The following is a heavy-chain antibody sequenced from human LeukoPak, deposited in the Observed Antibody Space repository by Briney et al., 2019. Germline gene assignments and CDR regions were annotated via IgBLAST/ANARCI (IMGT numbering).Heavy chain of an antibody. V-gene: IGHV4-61*01. J-gene: IGHJ5*02. D-gene: IGHD6-13*01. CDR3: AREKGYSSFFDP. Sequence: PSETLSLTCTVSGGSVSSGSYYWSWNRQPPGKGLEWIGYIYYSGSTNYNPSLKSRVTISVDTSKNQFSLKLSSVTAADTAVYYCAREKGYSSFFDPWGQGTLVTVSS. CDR1: GGSVSSGSYY. CDR2: IYYSGST.